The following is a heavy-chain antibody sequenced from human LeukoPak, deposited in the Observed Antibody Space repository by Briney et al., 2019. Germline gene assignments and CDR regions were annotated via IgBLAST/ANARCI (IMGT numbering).Heavy chain of an antibody. CDR1: GYTFTGYY. V-gene: IGHV1-2*02. J-gene: IGHJ4*02. D-gene: IGHD3-3*01. CDR3: ARSYDFWSGLGDY. CDR2: INPNSGDT. Sequence: ASVKVSCKASGYTFTGYYMHWVRQAPGQGLEWMGWINPNSGDTNYAQKFQGRVTMTRDTSISTAYMELSRLRSDDTAVYYCARSYDFWSGLGDYWGQGTLVTVSS.